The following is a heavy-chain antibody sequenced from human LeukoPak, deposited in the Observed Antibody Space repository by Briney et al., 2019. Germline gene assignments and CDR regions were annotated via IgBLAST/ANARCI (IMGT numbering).Heavy chain of an antibody. V-gene: IGHV4-34*01. D-gene: IGHD2-2*01. Sequence: SETLSLTCAVSGGSFNGYFWTWIRQPPGKGLEWIGEITNTGDTKYNPSLNNRVTIAVDTSKRQHSLRLTSVTAADTAMYYCARAPYIRSWYQLSRGEDYWGQGTLVTVST. CDR3: ARAPYIRSWYQLSRGEDY. J-gene: IGHJ4*02. CDR2: ITNTGDT. CDR1: GGSFNGYF.